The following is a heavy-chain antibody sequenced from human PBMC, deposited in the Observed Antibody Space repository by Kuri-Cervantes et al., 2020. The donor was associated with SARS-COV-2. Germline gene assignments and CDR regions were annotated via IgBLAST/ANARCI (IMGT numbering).Heavy chain of an antibody. J-gene: IGHJ1*01. CDR1: GFTFDDYA. CDR2: ISWDGGST. Sequence: GESLKISCAASGFTFDDYAMHWVRQAPGKGLEWVSLISWDGGSTYYADSVKGRFTSSRDNSKNSLYLQMNSLRAEDTALYYCAKDSGSYFRGSAEYFQHWGQGTLVTVSS. CDR3: AKDSGSYFRGSAEYFQH. V-gene: IGHV3-43D*03. D-gene: IGHD1-26*01.